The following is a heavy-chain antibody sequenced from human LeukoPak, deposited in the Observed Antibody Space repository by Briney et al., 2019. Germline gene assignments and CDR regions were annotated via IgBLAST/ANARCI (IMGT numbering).Heavy chain of an antibody. V-gene: IGHV4-39*07. Sequence: SETLSLTCAVSGGSISSSSYYWGWIRQPPGKGLEWIGSIYFSGSTYYNPSLKSRVTISVDTSKNQFSLKLSSVTAADTAVYYCAREVMTTSRFDYWGQGTLVAVSS. CDR2: IYFSGST. CDR3: AREVMTTSRFDY. CDR1: GGSISSSSYY. J-gene: IGHJ4*02. D-gene: IGHD3-16*01.